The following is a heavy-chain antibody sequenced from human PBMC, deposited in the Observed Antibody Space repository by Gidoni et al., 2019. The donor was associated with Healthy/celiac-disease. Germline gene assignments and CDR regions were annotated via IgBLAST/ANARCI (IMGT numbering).Heavy chain of an antibody. CDR3: AKDRAYSSSSHLDY. V-gene: IGHV3-23*01. J-gene: IGHJ4*02. D-gene: IGHD6-6*01. CDR2: ISGSGGSA. Sequence: EVQLLESGGGLVQPGGSLRLSCEASGFPFSSYAMSWVRHAPGKGLEWVSAISGSGGSAYYADSVKGRFTISRDNSKNTLYLQMNSLRAEDTAVYYCAKDRAYSSSSHLDYWGQGTLVTVSS. CDR1: GFPFSSYA.